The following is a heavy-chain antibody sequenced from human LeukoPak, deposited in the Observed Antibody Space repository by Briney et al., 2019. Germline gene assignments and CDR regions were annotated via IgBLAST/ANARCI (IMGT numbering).Heavy chain of an antibody. Sequence: SETLSLTCTVSGGSISRGSYYWSWIRQPPGKGLEWIGYIYYSGSTNYNPSLKSRVTISVDTSKNQFSLKLSSVTAADTAVYYCARSVGYCSGGSCYAGIFDYWGQGTLVTVSS. CDR3: ARSVGYCSGGSCYAGIFDY. J-gene: IGHJ4*02. V-gene: IGHV4-61*01. CDR2: IYYSGST. D-gene: IGHD2-15*01. CDR1: GGSISRGSYY.